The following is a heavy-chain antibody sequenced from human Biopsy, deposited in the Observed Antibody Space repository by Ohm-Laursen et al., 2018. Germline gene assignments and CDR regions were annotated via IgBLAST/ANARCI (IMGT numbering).Heavy chain of an antibody. V-gene: IGHV4-39*01. Sequence: SQTLSLTCTVSGGSISNNNYYWGWLRQPPGKGLEWIGSIFYRGSTHYKPSLKSQVNISVDTSNNQFSLKLNSVTAADTAVYYCARDYDTSGYYYVSWGQGTLVTVSS. J-gene: IGHJ5*02. CDR1: GGSISNNNYY. D-gene: IGHD3-22*01. CDR3: ARDYDTSGYYYVS. CDR2: IFYRGST.